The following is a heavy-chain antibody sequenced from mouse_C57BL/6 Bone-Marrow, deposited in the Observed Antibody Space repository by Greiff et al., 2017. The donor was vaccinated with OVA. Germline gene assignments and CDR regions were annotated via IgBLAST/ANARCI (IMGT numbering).Heavy chain of an antibody. CDR2: INPSTGGT. CDR3: ARQGFAY. V-gene: IGHV1-42*01. Sequence: EVQLQQSGPELVKPGASVKISCKASGYSFTGYYMNWVKQSPEKSLEWIGEINPSTGGTTYNQKFKAKATLTVDKSSSTAYMQRKSLTSEYSAVYYWARQGFAYWGQGTLVTVSS. CDR1: GYSFTGYY. J-gene: IGHJ3*01.